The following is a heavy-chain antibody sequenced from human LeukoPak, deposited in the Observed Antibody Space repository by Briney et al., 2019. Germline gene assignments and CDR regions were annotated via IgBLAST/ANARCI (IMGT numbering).Heavy chain of an antibody. CDR3: ARGPSGSYYWWFDP. Sequence: PSETLSLTCAVYGGSFSGYYWSWIRQPAGKGLEWIGRIYTSGSTNYNPSLKSRVTISVDKSKNQFSLKLSSVTAADTAVYYCARGPSGSYYWWFDPWGQGTLVTVSS. V-gene: IGHV4-59*10. J-gene: IGHJ5*02. CDR2: IYTSGST. CDR1: GGSFSGYY. D-gene: IGHD1-26*01.